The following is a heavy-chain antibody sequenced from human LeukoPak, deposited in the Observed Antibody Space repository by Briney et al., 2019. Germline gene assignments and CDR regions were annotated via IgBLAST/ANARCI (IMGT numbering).Heavy chain of an antibody. CDR1: GGSVSDYY. D-gene: IGHD3-22*01. J-gene: IGHJ2*01. CDR2: IYYTGST. Sequence: SETLSLTCTISGGSVSDYYWSWIRQSPGKGLEWIGYIYYTGSTTYNPSLKSRVTMSADTSKNQFSLKLSSVTAADTAVYYCARTPYDSSGYAAGNYWYFDLWGRGTLVTVSS. CDR3: ARTPYDSSGYAAGNYWYFDL. V-gene: IGHV4-59*02.